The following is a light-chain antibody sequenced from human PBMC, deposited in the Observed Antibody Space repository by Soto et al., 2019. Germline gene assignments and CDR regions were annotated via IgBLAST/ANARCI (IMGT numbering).Light chain of an antibody. CDR2: DVT. CDR1: GSDVGTYHY. CDR3: SSYTSSSTSVV. J-gene: IGLJ2*01. V-gene: IGLV2-14*01. Sequence: QSALTQPASVSGSPGQSITISCTGTGSDVGTYHYVSWYQQHPGKAPKLMMYDVTNRPSGVSDRFSGSKSGNTASLTISGLQAEDEADYYCSSYTSSSTSVVFGGGTKVTVL.